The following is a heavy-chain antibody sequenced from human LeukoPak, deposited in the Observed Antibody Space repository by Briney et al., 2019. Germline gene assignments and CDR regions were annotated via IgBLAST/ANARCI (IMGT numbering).Heavy chain of an antibody. CDR1: GFTFSSYA. J-gene: IGHJ4*02. CDR3: AKFGSIAARLTCFDY. CDR2: ISGSGGST. V-gene: IGHV3-23*01. Sequence: PGGSLRLSCAASGFTFSSYAMSWVRQAPGKGLEWVSAISGSGGSTYYADSVKSRFTISRDNSKNTLYLQMNSLRAEDTAVYYCAKFGSIAARLTCFDYWGQGTLVTVSS. D-gene: IGHD6-6*01.